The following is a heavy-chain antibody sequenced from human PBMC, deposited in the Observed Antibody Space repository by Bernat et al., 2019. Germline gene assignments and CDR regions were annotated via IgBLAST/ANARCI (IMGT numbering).Heavy chain of an antibody. CDR2: IRNHGSDK. Sequence: VQLVESGGGLVQPGGSLRLSCGASGFSYSNHGMHWVRQAPGKGLEWVAFIRNHGSDKYYVDSVRGRFTISRDNSKNTLYLEMNSLRAEDTAVYYCVRDFGWGFDYWGQGTLVTVSS. D-gene: IGHD3-3*01. V-gene: IGHV3-30*02. CDR1: GFSYSNHG. J-gene: IGHJ4*02. CDR3: VRDFGWGFDY.